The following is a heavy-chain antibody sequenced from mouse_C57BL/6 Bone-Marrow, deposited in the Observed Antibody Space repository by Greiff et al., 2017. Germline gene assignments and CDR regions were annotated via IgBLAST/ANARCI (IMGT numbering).Heavy chain of an antibody. CDR1: GFTFSDFY. J-gene: IGHJ4*01. Sequence: EVQRVESGGGLVQSGRSLRLSCATSGFTFSDFYMEWVRQAPGKGLEWIAASRNKANDYTTEYSASVKGRFIVSRDTSQSILYLQMNALRAEDTAIYCCARDERNYDAMDYWGQGTSVTVSS. CDR3: ARDERNYDAMDY. CDR2: SRNKANDYTT. D-gene: IGHD2-1*01. V-gene: IGHV7-1*01.